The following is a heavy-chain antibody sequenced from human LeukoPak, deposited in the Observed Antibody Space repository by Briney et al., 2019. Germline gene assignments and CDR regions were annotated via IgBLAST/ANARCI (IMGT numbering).Heavy chain of an antibody. Sequence: GGSLRLSCAASGFTFSSYAMHWVRQAPGKGLEWVSAISGSGGSTYYADSVKGRFTISRDNSKNTLYLQMNSLRAEDTAVYYCAKSLSAGTTISAFDIWGQGTMVTVSS. CDR2: ISGSGGST. CDR3: AKSLSAGTTISAFDI. D-gene: IGHD1-7*01. CDR1: GFTFSSYA. V-gene: IGHV3-23*01. J-gene: IGHJ3*02.